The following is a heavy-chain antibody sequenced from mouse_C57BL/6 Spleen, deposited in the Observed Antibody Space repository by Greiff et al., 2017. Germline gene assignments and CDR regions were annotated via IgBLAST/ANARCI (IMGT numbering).Heavy chain of an antibody. CDR2: ISNFAYSI. D-gene: IGHD1-1*01. CDR3: ARRVYGSSLWYFDV. J-gene: IGHJ1*03. CDR1: GFTFSDYG. V-gene: IGHV5-15*01. Sequence: EVKLMESGGGLVQPGGSLKLSCAASGFTFSDYGMAWVRQAPRKGPEWVAIISNFAYSIYYADTVTGRFTISRDNAKNTLYLEMRSLRSEDTAMYYCARRVYGSSLWYFDVWGTGTTVTVSS.